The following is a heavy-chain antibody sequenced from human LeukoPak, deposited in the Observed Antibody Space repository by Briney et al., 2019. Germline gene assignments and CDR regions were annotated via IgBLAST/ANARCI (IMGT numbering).Heavy chain of an antibody. CDR1: GYSFTNYW. D-gene: IGHD6-19*01. J-gene: IGHJ4*02. CDR2: IYPSDSDT. CDR3: ARHVGFTGYSSKGFDY. V-gene: IGHV5-51*01. Sequence: GESLKISCKGSGYSFTNYWIGWVRQMPGKGLEWMGIIYPSDSDTRYSPSFQGLVTISADKSISTAYLQWSGLKASDTAMYYCARHVGFTGYSSKGFDYWGQGTLVTVSS.